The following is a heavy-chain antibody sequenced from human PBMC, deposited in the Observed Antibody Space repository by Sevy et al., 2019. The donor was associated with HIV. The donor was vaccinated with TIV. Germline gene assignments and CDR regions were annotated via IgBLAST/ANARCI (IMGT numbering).Heavy chain of an antibody. J-gene: IGHJ4*02. CDR2: IWYDGSNI. Sequence: GGSLRLSCVTSGFTFSSYGMHCVRQAPGKGLEWVADIWYDGSNIHYADSVRGRFTISRDNSKNTLSLQMTSLRAEDTAVYYCARERTYLFDYCGQGTLVTVSS. CDR3: ARERTYLFDY. CDR1: GFTFSSYG. V-gene: IGHV3-33*01.